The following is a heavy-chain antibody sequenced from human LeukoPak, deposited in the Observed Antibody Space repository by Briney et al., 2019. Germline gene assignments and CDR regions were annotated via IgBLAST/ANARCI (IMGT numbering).Heavy chain of an antibody. D-gene: IGHD3-10*01. J-gene: IGHJ4*02. CDR1: GFTFSSYA. Sequence: GGSLRLSCAASGFTFSSYAMGWVRRAPGKGLEWVSAISGSGGSTYYADSVKGRFTISRDNSKNTLYLQMNSLRAEDTAVYYCAKLRGPFGAPGGDYWGQGTLVTVSS. V-gene: IGHV3-23*01. CDR2: ISGSGGST. CDR3: AKLRGPFGAPGGDY.